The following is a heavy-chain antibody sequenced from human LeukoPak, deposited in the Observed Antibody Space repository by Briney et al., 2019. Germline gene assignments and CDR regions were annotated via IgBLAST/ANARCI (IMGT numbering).Heavy chain of an antibody. CDR3: ARGAITMIVVGAFDI. Sequence: GESLKISCKGSGYSFTSYWIGWVRQMPGKGLEWMGIIYPGDSDTRYSPSFQGQVTISADKSISTAYLQWSSLKASGTAMYYCARGAITMIVVGAFDIWGQGTMVTVSS. J-gene: IGHJ3*02. CDR2: IYPGDSDT. V-gene: IGHV5-51*01. CDR1: GYSFTSYW. D-gene: IGHD3-22*01.